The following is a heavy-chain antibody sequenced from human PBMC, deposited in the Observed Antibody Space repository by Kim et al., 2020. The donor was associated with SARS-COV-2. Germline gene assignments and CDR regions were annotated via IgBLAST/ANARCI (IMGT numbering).Heavy chain of an antibody. CDR3: ARDDYGDYVGMDV. D-gene: IGHD4-17*01. V-gene: IGHV3-21*01. J-gene: IGHJ6*02. Sequence: YAEPGKGRFTSSRENAKNALYLQMNSLRAEETAVYYCARDDYGDYVGMDVWGQGTTVTVSS.